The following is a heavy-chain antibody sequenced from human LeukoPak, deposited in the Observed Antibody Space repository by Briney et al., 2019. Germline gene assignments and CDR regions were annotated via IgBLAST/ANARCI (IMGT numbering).Heavy chain of an antibody. CDR1: GFPFSSYW. D-gene: IGHD5-24*01. Sequence: GGSLRLSCVASGFPFSSYWMTWVRQAPGKGLEWVANIKQDGGKKSYVDSVKGRFTISRDNAKNSLYLQMNSLRAEDTAIYYCTRVGYIDEGIDYWGQGTLATVSS. CDR3: TRVGYIDEGIDY. CDR2: IKQDGGKK. V-gene: IGHV3-7*04. J-gene: IGHJ4*02.